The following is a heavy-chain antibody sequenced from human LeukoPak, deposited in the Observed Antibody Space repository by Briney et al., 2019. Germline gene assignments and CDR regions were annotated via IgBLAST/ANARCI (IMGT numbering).Heavy chain of an antibody. Sequence: ASVKVSCKASGDTFGSYAISWVRQAPGQGLEWMGGIIPIFGTANYAQKFQGRVTITADESTSTAYMELSSLRSEDTAMYYCARGGYGSGNIDYWGQGTLVTVSS. CDR1: GDTFGSYA. J-gene: IGHJ4*02. D-gene: IGHD6-19*01. V-gene: IGHV1-69*13. CDR2: IIPIFGTA. CDR3: ARGGYGSGNIDY.